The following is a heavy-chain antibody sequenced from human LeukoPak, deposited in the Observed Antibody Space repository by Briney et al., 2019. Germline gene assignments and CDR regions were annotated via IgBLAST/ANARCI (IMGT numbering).Heavy chain of an antibody. CDR2: ISGSGGST. CDR3: AKNAGSYYGGDYFDF. V-gene: IGHV3-23*01. D-gene: IGHD1-26*01. CDR1: GFTFSSYA. Sequence: QTGGSLRLSCAASGFTFSSYAMSWVRQAPGKGLEWVSAISGSGGSTYYADSVKGRCTISRDNSKNTLYVQMSSLRAEDTAVYYCAKNAGSYYGGDYFDFWGQGTLVTVSS. J-gene: IGHJ4*02.